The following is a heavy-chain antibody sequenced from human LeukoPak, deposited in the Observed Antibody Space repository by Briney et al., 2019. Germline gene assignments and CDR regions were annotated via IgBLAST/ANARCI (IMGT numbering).Heavy chain of an antibody. J-gene: IGHJ4*02. D-gene: IGHD4-23*01. V-gene: IGHV3-48*02. Sequence: GGSLRPSCAASAFTFSTYSMNWVRQAPGKGLGWDSYISRGSSSISYADSVKGRFTISRDNANNSLYLQMNSLRDEDTGVYYCARVRWASYYFEYWGQGNLVTVSS. CDR3: ARVRWASYYFEY. CDR2: ISRGSSSI. CDR1: AFTFSTYS.